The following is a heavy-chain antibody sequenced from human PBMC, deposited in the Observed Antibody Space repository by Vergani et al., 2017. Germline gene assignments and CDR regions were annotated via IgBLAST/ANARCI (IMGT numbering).Heavy chain of an antibody. V-gene: IGHV4-61*01. CDR2: IYYSGST. J-gene: IGHJ5*02. D-gene: IGHD2-21*02. CDR3: XGEHIVVGTAIGYNWFDP. CDR1: CGSVSSGSYY. Sequence: QVQLQESGPGLVKPSETLSLTCTVACGSVSSGSYYWSWIRQPPGKGLEWIGYIYYSGSTNYNPYLKSRVTISVDTSKNQFSLQLSCVTASDTAVYYCXGEHIVVGTAIGYNWFDPWGQGKLVTVSS.